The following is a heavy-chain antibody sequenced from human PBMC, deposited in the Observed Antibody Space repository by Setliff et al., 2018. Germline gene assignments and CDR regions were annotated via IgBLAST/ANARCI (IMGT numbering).Heavy chain of an antibody. CDR3: ARMSGFQYIDV. CDR1: GASVSSHY. J-gene: IGHJ6*03. Sequence: LSLTCNVSGASVSSHYWDWIRQPPGKGLEWIGFISYSGITTYNVSLKSRVSISVDTSKNQLSLTLSSVTAADTAVYYCARMSGFQYIDVWVKGTTVTVSS. D-gene: IGHD3-3*01. V-gene: IGHV4-59*02. CDR2: ISYSGIT.